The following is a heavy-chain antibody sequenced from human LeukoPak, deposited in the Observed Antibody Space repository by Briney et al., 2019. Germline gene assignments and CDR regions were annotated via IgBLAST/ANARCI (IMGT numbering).Heavy chain of an antibody. Sequence: SETLSLTCTVSGGSISSYYWSWIRQPPGKGLEWIGEINHSGSTNYNPSLKSRVTISVDTSKNQFSLKLSSVTAADTAVYYCARAEDCSSTSCQGYFDYWGQGTLVTVSS. J-gene: IGHJ4*02. D-gene: IGHD2-2*01. CDR1: GGSISSYY. CDR2: INHSGST. V-gene: IGHV4-34*01. CDR3: ARAEDCSSTSCQGYFDY.